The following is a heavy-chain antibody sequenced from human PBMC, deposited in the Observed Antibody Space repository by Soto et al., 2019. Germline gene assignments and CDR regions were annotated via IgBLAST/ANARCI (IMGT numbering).Heavy chain of an antibody. V-gene: IGHV4-39*07. J-gene: IGHJ3*02. CDR3: ARVSGLWDAFDI. CDR1: GGSISSSSYY. Sequence: SETLSLTCTVSGGSISSSSYYWGWIRQPPGKGLEWIGSIYYSGSTYYNPSLKSRVTISVDTSKNQFSLKLSSVTAADTAVYYCARVSGLWDAFDIWGQGTMVTVSS. D-gene: IGHD5-18*01. CDR2: IYYSGST.